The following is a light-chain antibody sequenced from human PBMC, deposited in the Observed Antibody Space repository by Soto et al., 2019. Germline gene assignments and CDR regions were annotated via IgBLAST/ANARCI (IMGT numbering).Light chain of an antibody. V-gene: IGKV1-12*01. J-gene: IGKJ4*01. CDR2: AAS. CDR3: QQTNSFPLT. CDR1: QGISSW. Sequence: IQMTQSPSSVSASEGDSVSITCRASQGISSWLAWYQQKPGKAPKLLIYAASNLQDGVPSRFSGRGSGTEFTLTISSLQPEDFETYYCQQTNSFPLTLGGGTKVDIK.